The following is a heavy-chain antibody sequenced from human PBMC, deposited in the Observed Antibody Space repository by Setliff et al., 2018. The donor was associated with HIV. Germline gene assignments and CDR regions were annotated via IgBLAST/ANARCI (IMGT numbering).Heavy chain of an antibody. Sequence: ASVKVSCKASGYTFTSYGISWVRQAPGQGLEWMGWISANDGRTNHAQNFQDRVTMTTDTATSTAYMELRSLRSEDTAQYYCARGPLYGYDRGYFDYWGQGTLVTVSS. CDR3: ARGPLYGYDRGYFDY. D-gene: IGHD5-12*01. V-gene: IGHV1-18*01. J-gene: IGHJ4*02. CDR2: ISANDGRT. CDR1: GYTFTSYG.